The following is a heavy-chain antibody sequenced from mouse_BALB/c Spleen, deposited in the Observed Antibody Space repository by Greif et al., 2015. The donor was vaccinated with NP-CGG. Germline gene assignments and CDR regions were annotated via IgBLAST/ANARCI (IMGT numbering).Heavy chain of an antibody. D-gene: IGHD2-2*01. CDR2: ISSGGST. CDR1: GFTFSSYA. Sequence: EVKLMESGGGLVKPGGSLKLSCAASGFTFSSYAMSWVRQTPERRLEWVASISSGGSTYYPDSVKGRFTISRDNARNILYLQMSSLRSEDTAMYYCARGRGWLRYYFDYWGQGTTLTVSS. V-gene: IGHV5-6-5*01. J-gene: IGHJ2*01. CDR3: ARGRGWLRYYFDY.